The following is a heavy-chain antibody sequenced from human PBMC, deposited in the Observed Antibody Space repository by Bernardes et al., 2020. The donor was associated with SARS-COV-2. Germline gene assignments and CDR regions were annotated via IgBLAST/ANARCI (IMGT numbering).Heavy chain of an antibody. CDR3: ARVGGSGWYGAY. J-gene: IGHJ4*02. CDR1: GFTFSDYY. D-gene: IGHD6-19*01. V-gene: IGHV3-11*01. CDR2: ISSSGSTI. Sequence: GGSLRPSCEGFGFTFSDYYMSWIRQAPGEGLEWVSYISSSGSTIYYADSVKGRFTISRDNAKNSLYLQMNSLRAEDTAVYYCARVGGSGWYGAYWGQGTLVTVSS.